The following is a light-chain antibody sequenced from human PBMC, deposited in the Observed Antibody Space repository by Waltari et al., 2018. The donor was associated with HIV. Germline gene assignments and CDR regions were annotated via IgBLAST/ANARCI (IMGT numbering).Light chain of an antibody. Sequence: DIVMTQSPDSLAVSLGERATINCKSSQSVLYSSKNKNYLAWYQQKPGQPPKLLIYWASTRESGVPDRFSGSGSGTDVTLTISSLQAEDVAVYYCQQYYSTPTFGGGTKVEIK. CDR3: QQYYSTPT. CDR2: WAS. CDR1: QSVLYSSKNKNY. V-gene: IGKV4-1*01. J-gene: IGKJ4*01.